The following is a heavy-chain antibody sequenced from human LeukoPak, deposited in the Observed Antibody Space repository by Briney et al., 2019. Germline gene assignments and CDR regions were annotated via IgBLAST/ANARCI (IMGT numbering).Heavy chain of an antibody. CDR2: ISSNGGST. V-gene: IGHV3-64*01. J-gene: IGHJ5*02. Sequence: GGSLRLSCAASGFIVRNTYMSWVRQAPGKGLEYVSAISSNGGSTYYANSVKGRFTISRDNSKNTLYLQMGSLRAEDMAVYYCARAVSIGRYNWFDPWGQGTLVTVSS. CDR1: GFIVRNTY. D-gene: IGHD1-26*01. CDR3: ARAVSIGRYNWFDP.